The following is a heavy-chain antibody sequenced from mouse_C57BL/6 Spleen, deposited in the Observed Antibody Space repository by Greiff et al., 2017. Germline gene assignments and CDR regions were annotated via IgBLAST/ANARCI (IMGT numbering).Heavy chain of an antibody. J-gene: IGHJ2*01. Sequence: EVKLEESGPGLVKPSQSLSLTCSVTGYSITSGYYWNWIRQFPGNKLEWMGYISYDGSNNYNPSLKNRISITRDTSKNQFFLKLNSVTTEDTATYYCARARYSYYFEYWGQGTTLTVSS. D-gene: IGHD2-12*01. CDR2: ISYDGSN. CDR3: ARARYSYYFEY. CDR1: GYSITSGYY. V-gene: IGHV3-6*01.